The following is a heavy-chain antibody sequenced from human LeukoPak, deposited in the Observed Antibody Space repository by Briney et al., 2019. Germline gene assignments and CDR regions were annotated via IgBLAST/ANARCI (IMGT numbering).Heavy chain of an antibody. V-gene: IGHV3-7*01. CDR1: GFTFSNYW. CDR2: IKQDGSEK. Sequence: GGSLRLSCAASGFTFSNYWMSWVRQAPGKGLEWVANIKQDGSEKHYMDSVKGRFTISRDSAKNSVYLEMNSLSDDDTAVYYCARGLHCSSTSCYAHYYYHYMDVWGKGTTVTVSS. J-gene: IGHJ6*03. D-gene: IGHD2-2*01. CDR3: ARGLHCSSTSCYAHYYYHYMDV.